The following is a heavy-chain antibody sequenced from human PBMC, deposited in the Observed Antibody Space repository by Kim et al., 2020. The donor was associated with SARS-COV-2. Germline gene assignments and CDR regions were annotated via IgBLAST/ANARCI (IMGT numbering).Heavy chain of an antibody. CDR1: GFTFSRDT. Sequence: GGSLRLSCAASGFTFSRDTMNWVRQAPGRGLEWVSFISSSSSYISYADSVKGRFTISRDDAKNSLYLQMNSLRVEDTAMYYCASSVGVTGFDRWGQGTL. V-gene: IGHV3-21*01. CDR3: ASSVGVTGFDR. D-gene: IGHD1-26*01. J-gene: IGHJ4*02. CDR2: ISSSSSYI.